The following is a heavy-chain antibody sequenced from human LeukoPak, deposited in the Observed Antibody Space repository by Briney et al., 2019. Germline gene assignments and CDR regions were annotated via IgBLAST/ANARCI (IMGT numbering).Heavy chain of an antibody. J-gene: IGHJ4*02. CDR1: GGTFSSYA. D-gene: IGHD5-24*01. CDR2: IIPIFGTA. CDR3: ARAGDGYRYYFDY. Sequence: ASVTVSCTASGGTFSSYAISWVRQAPGQGLEWMGGIIPIFGTANYAQKFQGRVTITADESTSTAYMELSSLRSEDTAVYYCARAGDGYRYYFDYWGQGTLVTVSS. V-gene: IGHV1-69*13.